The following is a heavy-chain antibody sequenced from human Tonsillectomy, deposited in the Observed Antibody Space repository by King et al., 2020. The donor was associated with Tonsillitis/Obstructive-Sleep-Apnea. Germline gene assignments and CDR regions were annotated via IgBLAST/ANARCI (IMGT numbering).Heavy chain of an antibody. CDR2: IEQDGSEE. CDR3: ARGLRPLNAFDI. Sequence: VQLVESGGGLVQPGGSLRLSCAASGFTFSNFWMNWVRQAPGKGLEWVANIEQDGSEEYYVDTVKGRFTISRDNAKDSLYLQMNSLRTEDSAVYYCARGLRPLNAFDIWGQGTLVTVSS. V-gene: IGHV3-7*04. CDR1: GFTFSNFW. J-gene: IGHJ3*02.